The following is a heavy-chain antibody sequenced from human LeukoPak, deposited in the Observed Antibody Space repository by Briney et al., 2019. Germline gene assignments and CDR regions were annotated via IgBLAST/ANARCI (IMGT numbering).Heavy chain of an antibody. CDR2: IKPDASIT. CDR1: GFSLSVYW. Sequence: GGSLRLSCAASGFSLSVYWTHCVRQAPRRGPVWVSRIKPDASITDYANFVKGRFTISRDNAKNTLYLQLSSLRAEDTAVYYCARDIHSVAFDIWGQGTMVTVSS. CDR3: ARDIHSVAFDI. J-gene: IGHJ3*02. V-gene: IGHV3-74*01.